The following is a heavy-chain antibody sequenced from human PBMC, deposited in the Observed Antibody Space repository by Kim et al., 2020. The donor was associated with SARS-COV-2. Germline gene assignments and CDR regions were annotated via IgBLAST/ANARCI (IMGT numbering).Heavy chain of an antibody. CDR2: ISNSGGIT. J-gene: IGHJ4*02. V-gene: IGHV3-23*01. Sequence: GGSLRLSCAASGFTFSSYAMNWVRQAPGKGLEWVSAISNSGGITYYADSVKGRFTISRDNSKNTLYLEMNSLRAEDTAVYYCAKLSGDYGDPYWGQGTLVTVSS. CDR1: GFTFSSYA. CDR3: AKLSGDYGDPY. D-gene: IGHD4-17*01.